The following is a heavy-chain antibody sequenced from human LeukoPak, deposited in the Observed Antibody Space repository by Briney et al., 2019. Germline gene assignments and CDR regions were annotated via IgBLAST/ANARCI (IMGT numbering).Heavy chain of an antibody. D-gene: IGHD3-10*01. CDR2: IYYSGST. CDR1: GGSISSYY. CDR3: ARMYYYGSGSWFNFDY. J-gene: IGHJ4*02. V-gene: IGHV4-59*01. Sequence: SETLSLTCTVSGGSISSYYWSWIRQPPGTGLEWIGYIYYSGSTNYNPSLKSRVTISLGTSKNQFSLKLTSVTAADTAVYYCARMYYYGSGSWFNFDYWGQGTLVTVSS.